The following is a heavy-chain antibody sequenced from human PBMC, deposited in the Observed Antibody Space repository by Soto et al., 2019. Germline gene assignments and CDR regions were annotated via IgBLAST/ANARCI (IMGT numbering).Heavy chain of an antibody. V-gene: IGHV1-69*12. D-gene: IGHD3-22*01. CDR1: GGTFSSYA. Sequence: QVQLVQSGAEVKKPGSSVKVSCKASGGTFSSYAITWVRQAPGQGLEWMGEIIPIFGTANYAQKFQGRVTIPGDESTSTASMELSSLRSEDTAVYYCARDRGPSSGYYPYWFDPWGQGSLVTVSS. CDR2: IIPIFGTA. J-gene: IGHJ5*02. CDR3: ARDRGPSSGYYPYWFDP.